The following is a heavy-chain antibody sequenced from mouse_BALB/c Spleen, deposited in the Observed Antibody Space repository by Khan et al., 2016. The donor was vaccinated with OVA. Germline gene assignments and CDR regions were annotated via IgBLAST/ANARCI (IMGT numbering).Heavy chain of an antibody. D-gene: IGHD2-10*01. V-gene: IGHV9-3-1*01. CDR2: INTYTGEP. Sequence: QIQLVQSGPELKKPGETVKISCKASGHTFTNFGMNWVKQAPGKGLKWMGWINTYTGEPTYADDFNGRFAFSLEASASTAYLQINNPTNEDTATYCCARPPYFSYAMDNWGQGTSVTVSS. CDR3: ARPPYFSYAMDN. J-gene: IGHJ4*01. CDR1: GHTFTNFG.